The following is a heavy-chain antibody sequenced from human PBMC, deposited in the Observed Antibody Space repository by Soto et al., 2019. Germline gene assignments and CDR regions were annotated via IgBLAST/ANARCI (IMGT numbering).Heavy chain of an antibody. CDR2: ISGSGGST. V-gene: IGHV3-23*01. D-gene: IGHD4-4*01. J-gene: IGHJ5*02. CDR3: AKDSGDYSNYNWFDP. Sequence: GGSLRLSCAASGFTFSSYAMSWVRQAPGKGLEWVSAISGSGGSTYYADSVKGRFTISRDNSKNTLYLQMNSLRAEDTAVYYCAKDSGDYSNYNWFDPWGQGTLVTVSS. CDR1: GFTFSSYA.